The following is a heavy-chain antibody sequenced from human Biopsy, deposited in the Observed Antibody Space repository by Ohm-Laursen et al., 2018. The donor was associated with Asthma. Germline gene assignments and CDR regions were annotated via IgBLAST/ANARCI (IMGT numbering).Heavy chain of an antibody. Sequence: SVKVSCKASGYTFNSAGITWVRQAPGQGLEWMGWISVYNGNTKVAQKLQDRVTMITDTSTSTAYMELRSLRSDDTAVYFCARAVDYSHYYGIDVWGPGTTVTVS. J-gene: IGHJ6*02. D-gene: IGHD3-10*01. CDR2: ISVYNGNT. V-gene: IGHV1-18*01. CDR1: GYTFNSAG. CDR3: ARAVDYSHYYGIDV.